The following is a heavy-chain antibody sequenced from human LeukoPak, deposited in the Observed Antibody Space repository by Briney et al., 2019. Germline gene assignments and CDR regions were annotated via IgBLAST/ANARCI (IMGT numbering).Heavy chain of an antibody. J-gene: IGHJ4*02. CDR3: ARVRSWGALDY. D-gene: IGHD1-26*01. V-gene: IGHV3-49*04. CDR2: IRNKVYDGTT. CDR1: GFTFGDYA. Sequence: PGGSLRLSCTASGFTFGDYAMSWVRQAPGKGLEWVGFIRNKVYDGTTEYAASVKGRFTISRDESNSIAYLQMNSLKTEDTAVYYCARVRSWGALDYWGQGTLVTVSS.